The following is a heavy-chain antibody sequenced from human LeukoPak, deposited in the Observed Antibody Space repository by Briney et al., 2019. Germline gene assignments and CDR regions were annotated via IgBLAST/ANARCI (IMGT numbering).Heavy chain of an antibody. CDR2: ISGSGGST. Sequence: GGSLRLSCAASGFTFSSYAMSWVRQAPGKGLEWVSAISGSGGSTYYADSVKGRFTISRDNSKNTLYLQMNSLRAEDTAVYYCAKRYYYGSGSYSLFDYWGQGTLVTVSS. CDR3: AKRYYYGSGSYSLFDY. CDR1: GFTFSSYA. J-gene: IGHJ4*02. D-gene: IGHD3-10*01. V-gene: IGHV3-23*01.